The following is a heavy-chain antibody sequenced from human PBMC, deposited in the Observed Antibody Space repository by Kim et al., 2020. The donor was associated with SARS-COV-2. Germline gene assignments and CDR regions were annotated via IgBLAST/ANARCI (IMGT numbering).Heavy chain of an antibody. V-gene: IGHV3-11*06. Sequence: GGSLRLSCAASGFTFSDYHMVWVRQAPGQGLEWVSFISRNSDLKTYADSVEGRFTISRDNARNSVYLQINSLRVEDTAVYYCTRDLSVTARAHDYWGQGTLVTVSS. D-gene: IGHD2-21*02. CDR1: GFTFSDYH. CDR2: ISRNSDLK. CDR3: TRDLSVTARAHDY. J-gene: IGHJ4*02.